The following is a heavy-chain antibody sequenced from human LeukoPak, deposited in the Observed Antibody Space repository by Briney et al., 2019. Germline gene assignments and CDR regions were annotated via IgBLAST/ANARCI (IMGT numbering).Heavy chain of an antibody. CDR2: ISSNGGST. Sequence: GGSLRLSCAASGFTFSSYAMHWARQAPGKGLEYVSAISSNGGSTYYANSVKGRFTISRDNSKNTLFLQMGSLRAEDMAVYYCARGGSIAARPIDYWGQGTLVTVSS. CDR1: GFTFSSYA. D-gene: IGHD6-6*01. J-gene: IGHJ4*02. CDR3: ARGGSIAARPIDY. V-gene: IGHV3-64*01.